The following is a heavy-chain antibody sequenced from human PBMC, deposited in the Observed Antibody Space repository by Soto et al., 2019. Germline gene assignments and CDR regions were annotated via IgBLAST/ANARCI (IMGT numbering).Heavy chain of an antibody. V-gene: IGHV3-30*18. J-gene: IGHJ3*02. CDR2: ISYDGRNK. CDR1: GFTFSSYG. CDR3: AKGLWFGELPFDAFDI. Sequence: QVQLVESGGGVVQPGRSLRLSCAASGFTFSSYGMHWVRQASGKGLGWVAVISYDGRNKYYADSVKGRFTISRDNSKNTLYLQMNSLRAEDTAVYYCAKGLWFGELPFDAFDIWGQGTMVTVSS. D-gene: IGHD3-10*01.